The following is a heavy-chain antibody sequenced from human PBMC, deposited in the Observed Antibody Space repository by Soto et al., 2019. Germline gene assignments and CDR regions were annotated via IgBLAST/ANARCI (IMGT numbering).Heavy chain of an antibody. CDR2: IYYSGST. CDR3: ASSILVPAGQYYYYGMDV. J-gene: IGHJ6*02. D-gene: IGHD2-2*01. CDR1: GGSISSGDYY. Sequence: QVQLQESGPGLVKPSQTLSLTCTVSGGSISSGDYYWSWIRQPPGKGLEWVGYIYYSGSTYYNPSLKSRVTISVDTSKNQFALKLSSVTAADTAVYYCASSILVPAGQYYYYGMDVWGQGTTVTVSS. V-gene: IGHV4-30-4*01.